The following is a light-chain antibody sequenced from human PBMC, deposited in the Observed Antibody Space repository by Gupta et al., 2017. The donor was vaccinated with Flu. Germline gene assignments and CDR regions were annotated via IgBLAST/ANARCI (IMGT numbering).Light chain of an antibody. V-gene: IGKV2-30*01. Sequence: DVVLTQSPLPLSVTLGQPASISCRSSQSVVYSDGNTYFNWFHQRPGQAPRRLIYKVSNRDSGVPDRFSGGWSGTDFTLTISRVEAEDVGVYFCMQATHWPWTLGQGTKVEIK. J-gene: IGKJ1*01. CDR3: MQATHWPWT. CDR1: QSVVYSDGNTY. CDR2: KVS.